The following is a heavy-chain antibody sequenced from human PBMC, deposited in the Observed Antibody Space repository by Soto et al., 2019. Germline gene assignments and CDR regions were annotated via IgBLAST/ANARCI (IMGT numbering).Heavy chain of an antibody. CDR1: GGSISSYY. Sequence: ASGTLSPTFTVSGGSISSYYLSWIPPPPGEGLEWIGYIYYSGSTNYNPSLKSRVTISVDTSKNQFSLKLSSVTAADTAVYYCARLAAQQLVVWDYYYYYGMDVWGQGTTVT. CDR3: ARLAAQQLVVWDYYYYYGMDV. J-gene: IGHJ6*02. D-gene: IGHD6-13*01. V-gene: IGHV4-59*08. CDR2: IYYSGST.